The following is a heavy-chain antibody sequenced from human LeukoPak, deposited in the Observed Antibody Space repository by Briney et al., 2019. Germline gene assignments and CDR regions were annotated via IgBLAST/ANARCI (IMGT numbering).Heavy chain of an antibody. CDR1: DYTFTSYG. CDR2: ISAYNGNT. Sequence: ASVKVSCKASDYTFTSYGISWVRQAPGQGLEWMGWISAYNGNTNYAQKLQGRVTMTTDTSTSTAYMELRSLRSDDTAVYYCARVSCSSTSCYSAFDYWGQGTLVTVSS. V-gene: IGHV1-18*01. J-gene: IGHJ4*02. CDR3: ARVSCSSTSCYSAFDY. D-gene: IGHD2-2*01.